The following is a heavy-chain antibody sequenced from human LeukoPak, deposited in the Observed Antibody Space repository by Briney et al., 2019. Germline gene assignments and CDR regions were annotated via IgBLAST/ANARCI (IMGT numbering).Heavy chain of an antibody. CDR1: SGSISDSDYC. Sequence: PSETLSLTCTASSGSISDSDYCWGWVRQPPGKGLEWIATVYYRVTSYYNPSLESRVTISVDTSKNQFSLRLTSVTAADTAVYYCARHSAHSSTNDAFDMWGQGTLVIVSS. D-gene: IGHD6-13*01. J-gene: IGHJ3*02. CDR3: ARHSAHSSTNDAFDM. CDR2: VYYRVTS. V-gene: IGHV4-39*07.